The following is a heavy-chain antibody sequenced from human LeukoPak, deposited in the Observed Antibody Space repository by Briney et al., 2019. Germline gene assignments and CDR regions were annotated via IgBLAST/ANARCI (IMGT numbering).Heavy chain of an antibody. Sequence: AGGSLRLSCAASGFIFRTYGMHWVRQAPGKGLEWVTFIWYDGSDKYYADSVKGRFTISRDNSKNTLFLQMNSLRVEDTAVYYCAKRADYYDSSRALYDAFDLWGQGTMVTVSS. CDR2: IWYDGSDK. CDR3: AKRADYYDSSRALYDAFDL. CDR1: GFIFRTYG. V-gene: IGHV3-30*02. J-gene: IGHJ3*01. D-gene: IGHD3-16*01.